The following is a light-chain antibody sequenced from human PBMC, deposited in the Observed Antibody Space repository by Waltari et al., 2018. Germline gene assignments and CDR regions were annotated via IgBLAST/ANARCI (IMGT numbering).Light chain of an antibody. CDR2: GAS. CDR3: QQSKIWPA. Sequence: EIVMTQSPATLSVSPGEGATLSCRASQGINSDLAWYQHKPGQAPRLLIYGASTRAAGVPARFSGSGSGTEFTLTISILQSEDFGVYDWQQSKIWPAFGQGTKVEIK. J-gene: IGKJ1*01. V-gene: IGKV3-15*01. CDR1: QGINSD.